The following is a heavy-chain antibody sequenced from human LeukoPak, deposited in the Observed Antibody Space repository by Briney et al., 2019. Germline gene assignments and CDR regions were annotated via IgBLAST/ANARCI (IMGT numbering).Heavy chain of an antibody. V-gene: IGHV3-48*01. D-gene: IGHD6-13*01. CDR3: ASWGIAAAGTIDY. CDR1: GFTFSSYS. J-gene: IGHJ4*02. CDR2: ISSSSSTI. Sequence: GGSLRLSCAASGFTFSSYSMDWVRQAPGKGREWVSYISSSSSTIYYADSVKGRFTISRDNAKNSLYLQMNSLRAEDTAVYYCASWGIAAAGTIDYWGQGTLVTVSS.